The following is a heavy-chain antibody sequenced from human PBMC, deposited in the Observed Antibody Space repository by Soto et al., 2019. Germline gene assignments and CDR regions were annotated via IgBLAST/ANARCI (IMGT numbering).Heavy chain of an antibody. CDR2: INHSGST. D-gene: IGHD4-17*01. CDR3: ARGRRGIDGDYVGYYYYYMDV. CDR1: GGSFSGYY. Sequence: PSETLSLTCAVYGGSFSGYYWSWIRQPPGKGLEWIGEINHSGSTNYNPSLKSRVTISVDTSKNQFSLKLSSVTAADTAVYYCARGRRGIDGDYVGYYYYYMDVWGKGTTVTSP. V-gene: IGHV4-34*01. J-gene: IGHJ6*03.